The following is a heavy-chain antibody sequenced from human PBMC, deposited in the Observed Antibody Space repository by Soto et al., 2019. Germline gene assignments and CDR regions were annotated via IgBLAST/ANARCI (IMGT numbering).Heavy chain of an antibody. CDR1: GGFISSSSYY. CDR3: ARDRKLSSQGIDY. Sequence: SETLSLTCTVSGGFISSSSYYWGWIRQPPGKGLEWIGSIYYSGSTYYNPSLKSRVTISVDTSKNQFSLKLSSVTAADTAVYYCARDRKLSSQGIDYWGPGILVSVSS. CDR2: IYYSGST. V-gene: IGHV4-39*02. J-gene: IGHJ4*02. D-gene: IGHD2-2*01.